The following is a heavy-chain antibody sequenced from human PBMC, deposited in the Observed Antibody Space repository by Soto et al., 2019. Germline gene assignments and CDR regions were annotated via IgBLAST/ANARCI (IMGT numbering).Heavy chain of an antibody. V-gene: IGHV1-69*06. J-gene: IGHJ6*02. Sequence: VKVSCKASGGTFSSYAISWVRQAPGQGLEWMGGIIPIFGTANYAQKFQGRVTITADKSTSTAYMELSSLRSEDTAVYYCARMGIAARLRGRGYGMDVWGQGTTVTVSS. CDR3: ARMGIAARLRGRGYGMDV. D-gene: IGHD6-6*01. CDR1: GGTFSSYA. CDR2: IIPIFGTA.